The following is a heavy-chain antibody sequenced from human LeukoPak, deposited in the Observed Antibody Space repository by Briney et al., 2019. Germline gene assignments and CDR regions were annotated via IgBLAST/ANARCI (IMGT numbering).Heavy chain of an antibody. J-gene: IGHJ4*02. Sequence: GESRKISCKGSGYSFTSYWISWVRQMPGKGLEWMGRIDPSDSYTNYSPSFQGHVTISADKSISTAYLQWSSLKASDTAMYYCARQAAAGRYYFDYWGQGTLVTVSS. CDR3: ARQAAAGRYYFDY. CDR1: GYSFTSYW. CDR2: IDPSDSYT. V-gene: IGHV5-10-1*01. D-gene: IGHD6-13*01.